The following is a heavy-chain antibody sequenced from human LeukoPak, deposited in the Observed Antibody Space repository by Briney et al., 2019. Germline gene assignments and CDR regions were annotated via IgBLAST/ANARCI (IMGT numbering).Heavy chain of an antibody. CDR3: ARSGWYFPNYFDY. Sequence: GGSLRLSCAASGFTFSSYAMSWVRQAPGKGLEWVANIKQDGSEKYYVDSVKGRFTISRDNAKNSLYLQMNSLRAEDTAVYYCARSGWYFPNYFDYWGQGTLVTVSS. CDR1: GFTFSSYA. J-gene: IGHJ4*02. CDR2: IKQDGSEK. V-gene: IGHV3-7*01. D-gene: IGHD6-19*01.